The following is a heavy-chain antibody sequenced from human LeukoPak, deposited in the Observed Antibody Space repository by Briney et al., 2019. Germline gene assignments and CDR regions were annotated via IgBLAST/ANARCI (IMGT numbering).Heavy chain of an antibody. CDR3: ARALMSPIDY. Sequence: SGGSLRLSCAASGFTVSSDYKSWVRQAPGKGLEWVSVIYSGGSTYYADSVKGRFTISRDNSKNTLYLQMNSLRAEDTAVYYCARALMSPIDYWGQGTLVTVSS. CDR1: GFTVSSDY. CDR2: IYSGGST. J-gene: IGHJ4*02. V-gene: IGHV3-66*01.